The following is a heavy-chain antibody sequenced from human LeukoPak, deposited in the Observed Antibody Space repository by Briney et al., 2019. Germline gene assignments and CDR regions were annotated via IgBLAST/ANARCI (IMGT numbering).Heavy chain of an antibody. Sequence: PGGSLRLSCAASGFTFSTYWMHWVRQAPGKGLVWVSHINVDGSGATYADSVKGRFTISRDNSKNTLYLQMNSLRAEDTAVYYCAKDYHYYDSTLECFDYWGQGTLVTVSS. V-gene: IGHV3-74*01. CDR2: INVDGSGA. CDR3: AKDYHYYDSTLECFDY. D-gene: IGHD3-22*01. CDR1: GFTFSTYW. J-gene: IGHJ4*02.